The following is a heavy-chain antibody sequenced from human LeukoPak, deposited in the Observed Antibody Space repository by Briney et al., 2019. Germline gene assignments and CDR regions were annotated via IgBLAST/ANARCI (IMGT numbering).Heavy chain of an antibody. V-gene: IGHV3-7*01. J-gene: IGHJ4*02. CDR2: TKLDGSEK. D-gene: IGHD1-26*01. Sequence: GGSLRLSCGASGFTFSNYLMSWVRQAPGKGLEWVASTKLDGSEKTYVDSAKGRFTISRDNAKSSLYLQMSSLRAEDTAVYFCARGRATWDYWGQGSLVTVSS. CDR3: ARGRATWDY. CDR1: GFTFSNYL.